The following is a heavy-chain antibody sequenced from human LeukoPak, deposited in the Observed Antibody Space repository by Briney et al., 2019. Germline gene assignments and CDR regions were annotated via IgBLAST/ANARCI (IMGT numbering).Heavy chain of an antibody. CDR3: ARFPGGAEYRHYYYMDV. Sequence: PSETLSLTCSVSGGSISNYFWSWIRQPPGKGLEGIGFIYYSETTNYNPSFKSRVTISVDTAKDQFSLKLNSVTAADTALYYCARFPGGAEYRHYYYMDVWGKGTTVTVSS. CDR1: GGSISNYF. V-gene: IGHV4-59*01. J-gene: IGHJ6*03. CDR2: IYYSETT. D-gene: IGHD1-14*01.